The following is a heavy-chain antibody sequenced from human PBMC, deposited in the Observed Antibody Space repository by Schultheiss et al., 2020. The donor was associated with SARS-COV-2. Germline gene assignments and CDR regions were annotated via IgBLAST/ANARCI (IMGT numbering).Heavy chain of an antibody. CDR3: AKDVPYDYVWGSYRSPYFDY. CDR2: ISGSGGST. CDR1: GFTFSRSA. Sequence: GGSLRLSCVASGFTFSRSAMSWVRQPPGKGLEWVSAISGSGGSTYYADSVKGRFTISRDNSKNTLYLQMNSLRAEDTAVYYCAKDVPYDYVWGSYRSPYFDYWGQGTLVTVSS. D-gene: IGHD3-16*02. V-gene: IGHV3-23*01. J-gene: IGHJ4*02.